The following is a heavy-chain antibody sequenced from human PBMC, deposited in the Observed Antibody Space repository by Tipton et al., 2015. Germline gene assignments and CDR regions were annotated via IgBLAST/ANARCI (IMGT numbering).Heavy chain of an antibody. CDR3: TRVSGGYVGGGWDRPGYHYHYGMDV. CDR1: GGSISSSSYY. V-gene: IGHV4-39*01. J-gene: IGHJ6*02. CDR2: IYYSGST. Sequence: LRLSCTVSGGSISSSSYYWGWIRQPPGRGLEWIGSIYYSGSTYYNPSLKSRVTISVDTSKNQFSLKLSSVTAADTAVYYCTRVSGGYVGGGWDRPGYHYHYGMDVWGQGTTVTVSS. D-gene: IGHD6-19*01.